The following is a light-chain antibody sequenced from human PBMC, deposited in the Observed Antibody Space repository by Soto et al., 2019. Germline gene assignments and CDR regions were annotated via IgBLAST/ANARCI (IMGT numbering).Light chain of an antibody. V-gene: IGKV1-39*01. CDR1: QNVGRY. J-gene: IGKJ4*01. CDR3: QQSYNTSLT. CDR2: SAS. Sequence: DIQMTQSPSSLSASVGDRITITCRASQNVGRYLTWYQQRSGEAPKRLIYSASNLQSGVSSRFSGSGSGTDITIAISRLQTEDFATYFCQQSYNTSLTFGGGAVVEI.